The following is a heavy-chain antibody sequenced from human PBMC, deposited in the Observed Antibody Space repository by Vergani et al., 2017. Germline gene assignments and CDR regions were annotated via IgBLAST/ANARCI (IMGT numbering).Heavy chain of an antibody. CDR2: INHSGST. CDR3: ARVDVDYYYGMDV. V-gene: IGHV4-34*01. J-gene: IGHJ6*04. CDR1: GGSFSGYY. Sequence: QVQLQQWGAGLLKPSETLSLTCAVYGGSFSGYYWSWIRQPPGKGLEWIGEINHSGSTNYNPSLKSRVTISVDTSKNQFSLQLSSVAAADTAVYYCARVDVDYYYGMDVWGEGTTVTVSS.